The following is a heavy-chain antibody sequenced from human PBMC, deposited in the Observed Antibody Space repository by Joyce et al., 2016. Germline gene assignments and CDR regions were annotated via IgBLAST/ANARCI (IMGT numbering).Heavy chain of an antibody. D-gene: IGHD6-13*01. CDR1: GVTFSNYG. V-gene: IGHV3-30*03. CDR2: ISYDGSNK. J-gene: IGHJ4*02. Sequence: QVQLVESGGGVVQPGRSLRLSCAASGVTFSNYGMHWVRQGPGKGLEGVAVISYDGSNKYYGDSVKGRFTISRDNSKNTLYLQMNSLRPEDTAVYYCARALGWDSNSCHDYWGQGTLVTVSS. CDR3: ARALGWDSNSCHDY.